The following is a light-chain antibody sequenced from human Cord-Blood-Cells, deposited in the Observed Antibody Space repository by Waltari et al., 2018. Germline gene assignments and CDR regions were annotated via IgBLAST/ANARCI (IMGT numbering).Light chain of an antibody. J-gene: IGKJ3*01. CDR3: QQSYSTPLFT. CDR2: AAS. CDR1: QSISSY. Sequence: DIQMTQSPSSLSASVGDRVTITCQASQSISSYLNWYQQKPGKAPKLLIYAASSLQSGVPSRFSGSGSGTDFTLTISSLQPEDFATYYCQQSYSTPLFTFGPGTKVDIK. V-gene: IGKV1-39*01.